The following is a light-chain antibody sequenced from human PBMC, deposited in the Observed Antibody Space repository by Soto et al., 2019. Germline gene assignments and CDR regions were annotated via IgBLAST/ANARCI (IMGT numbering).Light chain of an antibody. CDR3: QQYGSLWT. Sequence: EIVLTQSPGPLFLSPGERATLSCRASQSVSSSYLAWYQQKPGQAPRLLIYGASSRATGIPDRFSGSGSGTDFILIFSRLEHEDFAVYYCQQYGSLWTFGQGTKV. CDR2: GAS. J-gene: IGKJ1*01. CDR1: QSVSSSY. V-gene: IGKV3-20*01.